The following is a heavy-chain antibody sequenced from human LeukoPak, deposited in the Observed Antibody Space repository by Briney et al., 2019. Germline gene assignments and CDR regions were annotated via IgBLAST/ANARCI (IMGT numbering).Heavy chain of an antibody. J-gene: IGHJ6*03. V-gene: IGHV4-4*02. Sequence: SETLSLTCAVSGGSISSSNWWSWVRQPPGKGLEWIGEIYHSGSTNYNPSLKSRVTISVDKSKNQFSLKLSSVTAADTAVYYCASARSGWSLNYYYYYMDVWGKGTTVTVSS. CDR2: IYHSGST. D-gene: IGHD6-19*01. CDR3: ASARSGWSLNYYYYYMDV. CDR1: GGSISSSNW.